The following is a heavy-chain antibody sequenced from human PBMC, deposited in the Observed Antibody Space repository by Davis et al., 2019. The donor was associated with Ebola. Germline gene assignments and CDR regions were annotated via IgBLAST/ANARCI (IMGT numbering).Heavy chain of an antibody. CDR3: ARDSGSYGSQTFDY. D-gene: IGHD1-26*01. V-gene: IGHV1-2*02. J-gene: IGHJ4*02. Sequence: ASVKVSCKASGYTFTSYGISWVRQAPGQGLEWMGWINPNSGGTNYAQKFQGRVTMTRDTSISTAYMELSRLRSDDTAVYYCARDSGSYGSQTFDYWGQGTLVTVSS. CDR1: GYTFTSYG. CDR2: INPNSGGT.